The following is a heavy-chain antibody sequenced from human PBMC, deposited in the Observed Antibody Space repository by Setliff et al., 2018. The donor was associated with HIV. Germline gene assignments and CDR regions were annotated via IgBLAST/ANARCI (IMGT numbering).Heavy chain of an antibody. CDR2: VNSDGSSK. Sequence: GGSLRLSCAASGFTFDRYWMHWVRQAPGKGLVWVSRVNSDGSSKTYADSVKDRFTISRDNAKNTLYLQMNSLRAEDTGVYYCHSGYDTEEQSYFDYWGQGSLVTVSS. V-gene: IGHV3-74*01. CDR1: GFTFDRYW. D-gene: IGHD5-12*01. CDR3: HSGYDTEEQSYFDY. J-gene: IGHJ4*02.